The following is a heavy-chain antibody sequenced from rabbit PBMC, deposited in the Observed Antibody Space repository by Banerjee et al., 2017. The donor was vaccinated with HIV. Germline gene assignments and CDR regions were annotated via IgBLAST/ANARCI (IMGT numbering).Heavy chain of an antibody. CDR2: IYAGSSGST. V-gene: IGHV1S40*01. CDR3: ARKLNYAGYIDL. D-gene: IGHD7-1*01. Sequence: QSLEESGGDLVKPGASLTLTCTASGFSFSSYYMCWVRQAPGKGLEWIACIYAGSSGSTYYASWAKGRFTISKTSSTTVTLQMTSLTAADTATYFCARKLNYAGYIDLWGPGTLVTVS. J-gene: IGHJ4*01. CDR1: GFSFSSYY.